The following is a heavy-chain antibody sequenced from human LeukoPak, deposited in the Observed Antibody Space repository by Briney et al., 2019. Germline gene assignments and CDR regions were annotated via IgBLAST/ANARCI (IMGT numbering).Heavy chain of an antibody. Sequence: GGSLRLSCATSGFNFHRYTIHWVRQAPGKGLEWVSLAGWAGGTTYYSDSVRGRFTISRDDSKNMVYLQMDSLRAEDTAVYYCAKDREYDDSCDYNGWGQGTLVTVSS. D-gene: IGHD3-22*01. CDR3: AKDREYDDSCDYNG. V-gene: IGHV3-43*01. CDR2: AGWAGGTT. CDR1: GFNFHRYT. J-gene: IGHJ4*02.